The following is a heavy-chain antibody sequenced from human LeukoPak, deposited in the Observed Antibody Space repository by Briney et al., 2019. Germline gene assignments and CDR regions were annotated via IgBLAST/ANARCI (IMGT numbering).Heavy chain of an antibody. CDR1: GLTVDSNY. D-gene: IGHD1-1*01. CDR2: IYSAGDT. CDR3: ARDLNAQSRAFDI. V-gene: IGHV3-53*01. J-gene: IGHJ3*02. Sequence: AGGSLRLSCAASGLTVDSNYMTWVRQAPGKGLEWVSVIYSAGDTYYTDSVKGRFTISRDNSQNTVYLQMNSLRAEDTAVYYCARDLNAQSRAFDIWGRGTMVTVSS.